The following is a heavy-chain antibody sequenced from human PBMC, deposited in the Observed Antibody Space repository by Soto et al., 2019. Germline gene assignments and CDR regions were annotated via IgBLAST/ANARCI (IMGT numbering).Heavy chain of an antibody. Sequence: PSETLSLTCAVSGGSISSSNWWSWVSQPPGKGLEWIGEIYHSGSTNYNPSLKSRVTISVDKSKNQFSLKLSSVTAADTAVYYCARERLGELSYFDYWGQGTLVTVSS. CDR2: IYHSGST. CDR3: ARERLGELSYFDY. J-gene: IGHJ4*02. CDR1: GGSISSSNW. D-gene: IGHD3-16*02. V-gene: IGHV4-4*02.